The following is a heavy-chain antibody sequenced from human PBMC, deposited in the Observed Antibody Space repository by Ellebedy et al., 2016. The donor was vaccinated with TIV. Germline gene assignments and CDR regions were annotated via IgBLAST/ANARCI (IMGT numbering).Heavy chain of an antibody. CDR3: ARDDYGLGLVVVPSANDY. Sequence: GGSLRLSXAASGFIFSSYSMNWVRQAPGKGLEWISYISSSSSAIYYADSVQGRLTISRDNAKNSLFLQMNGLRVEDTAVYYCARDDYGLGLVVVPSANDYWGQGTLVTVSS. CDR2: ISSSSSAI. J-gene: IGHJ4*02. CDR1: GFIFSSYS. D-gene: IGHD2-2*01. V-gene: IGHV3-48*01.